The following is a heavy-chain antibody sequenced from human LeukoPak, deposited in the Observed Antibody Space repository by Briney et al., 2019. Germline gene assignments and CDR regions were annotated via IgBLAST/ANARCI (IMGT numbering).Heavy chain of an antibody. V-gene: IGHV1-2*06. CDR3: ARDAENSGSYYFDY. Sequence: ASVKVSCKASGHTFTGYYMYWVRQAPGQGLEWMGRINPNSGGINYAQKFQGRVTMTRDTSISTVYMELSRLRSDDTAVYYCARDAENSGSYYFDYWGQGTLVTVSS. D-gene: IGHD1-26*01. CDR2: INPNSGGI. CDR1: GHTFTGYY. J-gene: IGHJ4*02.